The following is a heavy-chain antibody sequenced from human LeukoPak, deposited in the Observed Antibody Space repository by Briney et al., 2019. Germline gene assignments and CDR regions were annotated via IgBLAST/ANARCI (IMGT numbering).Heavy chain of an antibody. CDR2: ISASASVT. CDR1: GFTFTSYA. D-gene: IGHD2-2*01. CDR3: AKSACSSTSCYAAFDI. Sequence: LPGGSLRLSCAASGFTFTSYAMTWVRQAPGKGLEWVSVISASASVTYYADSVKGRFTISRDNSKNTLYLQVNSLRAEDTAVYYCAKSACSSTSCYAAFDIWGQGTMVSVSS. V-gene: IGHV3-23*01. J-gene: IGHJ3*02.